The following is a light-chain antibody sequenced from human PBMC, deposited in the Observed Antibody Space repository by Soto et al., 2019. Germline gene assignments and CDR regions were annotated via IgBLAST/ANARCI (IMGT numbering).Light chain of an antibody. CDR2: ATS. V-gene: IGKV3-15*01. Sequence: EIVVTQSPATLSVSPGERATLSCRASQSVGNNFAWYQQKPGQAPRLLIFATSTRATGVPARFSGSGSGTEFTPNISSLQSEDFAVYYCQQYGDWPLTFGGGAKVEIE. CDR1: QSVGNN. J-gene: IGKJ4*01. CDR3: QQYGDWPLT.